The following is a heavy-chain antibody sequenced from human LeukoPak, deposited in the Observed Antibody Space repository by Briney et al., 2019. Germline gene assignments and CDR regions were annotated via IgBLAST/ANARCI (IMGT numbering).Heavy chain of an antibody. CDR2: IYYSGST. CDR3: ARDWGRYSGYDYNWFDP. D-gene: IGHD5-12*01. J-gene: IGHJ5*02. V-gene: IGHV4-59*01. Sequence: SETLSLTCTVSGGSISSYYWSWIRQPPGKGLGWIGSIYYSGSTPYNPSPKSRVIISEDTPKNHFSLKGSSVSAADTAVYYCARDWGRYSGYDYNWFDPWAREPWSPSPQ. CDR1: GGSISSYY.